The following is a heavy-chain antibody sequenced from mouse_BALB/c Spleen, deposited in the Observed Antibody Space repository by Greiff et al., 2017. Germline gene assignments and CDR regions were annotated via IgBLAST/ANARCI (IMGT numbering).Heavy chain of an antibody. CDR3: ARAPYDYDAGYYAMDY. Sequence: EVQLVESGGGLVQPGGSLKLSCAASGFTFSSYTMSWVRQTPEKRLEWVAEISSGGSYTYYPDTVTGRFTISRDNAKKTLYLEMSSLRSEDTAMYYCARAPYDYDAGYYAMDYWGQGTSVTVSS. D-gene: IGHD2-4*01. CDR1: GFTFSSYT. CDR2: ISSGGSYT. J-gene: IGHJ4*01. V-gene: IGHV5-9-4*01.